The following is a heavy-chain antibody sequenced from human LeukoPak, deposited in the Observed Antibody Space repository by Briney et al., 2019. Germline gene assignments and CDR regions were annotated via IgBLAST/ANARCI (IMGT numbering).Heavy chain of an antibody. CDR3: ASSIVVVPAADYYFDY. CDR1: GGSFSGYY. Sequence: SETLSLTCAVYGGSFSGYYWSWIRQPPGKGLEWIGEINHSGSTNYNPSLKSRVTISVDTSKNQFSLKLSSVTAADTAVCYCASSIVVVPAADYYFDYWGQGTLVTVSS. D-gene: IGHD2-2*01. J-gene: IGHJ4*02. CDR2: INHSGST. V-gene: IGHV4-34*01.